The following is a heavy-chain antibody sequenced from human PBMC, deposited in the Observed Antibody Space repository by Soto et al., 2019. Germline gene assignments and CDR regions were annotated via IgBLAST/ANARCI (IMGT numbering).Heavy chain of an antibody. V-gene: IGHV1-46*01. D-gene: IGHD2-2*01. CDR2: INPSGGST. CDR3: ARSQEVVVVPAAPIDY. Sequence: RASVKVSCKTSGYTFSNYYVNWVRQAPGRGLEWMGRINPSGGSTSYAQKFQGRVTMTRVTSTSTVYMDLSSLRSEDTAVYYCARSQEVVVVPAAPIDYWGQGTLVTAPQ. CDR1: GYTFSNYY. J-gene: IGHJ4*02.